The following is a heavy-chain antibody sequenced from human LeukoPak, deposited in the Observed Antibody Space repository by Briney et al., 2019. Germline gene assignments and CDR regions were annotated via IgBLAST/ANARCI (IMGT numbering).Heavy chain of an antibody. CDR3: ARLSGYSSGHYYSDY. V-gene: IGHV4-59*01. D-gene: IGHD3-22*01. CDR2: IYYRGST. Sequence: XWSWIRQPPXKXLEWIGYIYYRGSTNYNPSLKSRVTISVDTSKNQFSLKLSSVTAADTAVYYCARLSGYSSGHYYSDYWGQGTLVTVSS. CDR1: X. J-gene: IGHJ4*02.